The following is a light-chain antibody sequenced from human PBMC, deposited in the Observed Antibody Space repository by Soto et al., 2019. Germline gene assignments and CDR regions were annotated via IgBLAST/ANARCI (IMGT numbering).Light chain of an antibody. CDR1: SSDLGGYNY. CDR3: SSYTISSVV. Sequence: QSALTQPASVSGSPGQSITISCTGASSDLGGYNYVSWYQQHPGKAPKLMIYDVSNRPSGVSKRFSGSKSDNTASLTISGLQGEDEADYYCSSYTISSVVFGGGTKLTVL. CDR2: DVS. J-gene: IGLJ2*01. V-gene: IGLV2-14*03.